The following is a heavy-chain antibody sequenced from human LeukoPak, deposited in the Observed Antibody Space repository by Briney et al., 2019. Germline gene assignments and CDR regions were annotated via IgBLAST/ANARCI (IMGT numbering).Heavy chain of an antibody. CDR1: GFTFSSYG. D-gene: IGHD3-10*01. J-gene: IGHJ6*02. Sequence: PGGSLRPSCAASGFTFSSYGMHWVRQAPGKGLEWVAFIRYDGSNKYYADSVKGRFTISRNNSKNTLYLQMNRLRAEDTAVYYCGKIRFGEYYYYYGMDVWGQGTTVTVSS. CDR2: IRYDGSNK. CDR3: GKIRFGEYYYYYGMDV. V-gene: IGHV3-30*02.